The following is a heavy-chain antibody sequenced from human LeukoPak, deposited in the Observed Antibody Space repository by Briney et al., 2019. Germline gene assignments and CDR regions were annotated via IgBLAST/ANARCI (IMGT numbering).Heavy chain of an antibody. D-gene: IGHD3-22*01. CDR1: GGSISSGGYS. J-gene: IGHJ4*02. Sequence: SETLSLTCAVSGGSISSGGYSWSWIRQPPGKGLEWIGYIYHSGSTYYNPSLKSRVTISVDTSKNQFSLKLSSVTAADTAVYYCASSYYYDSSGYLTFDYWGQGTLVTVSS. CDR2: IYHSGST. V-gene: IGHV4-30-2*01. CDR3: ASSYYYDSSGYLTFDY.